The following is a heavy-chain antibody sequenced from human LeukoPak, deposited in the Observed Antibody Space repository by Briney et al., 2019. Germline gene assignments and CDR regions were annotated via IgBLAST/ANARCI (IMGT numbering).Heavy chain of an antibody. J-gene: IGHJ4*02. CDR3: ARHPADYGDYFDY. CDR1: GCSFPTYW. V-gene: IGHV5-51*01. CDR2: IYPGDSDT. Sequence: GESLKISCKGSGCSFPTYWIGWVRQMPGKGLERIGIIYPGDSDTRYSPSFQGQVTISADKSISTAYLQWSSLKASDTAMYYCARHPADYGDYFDYWGQGTLVTISS. D-gene: IGHD4-17*01.